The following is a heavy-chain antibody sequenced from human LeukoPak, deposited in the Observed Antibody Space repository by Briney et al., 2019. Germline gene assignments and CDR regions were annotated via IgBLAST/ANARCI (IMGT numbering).Heavy chain of an antibody. CDR2: ISWSSSTI. D-gene: IGHD6-19*01. CDR1: GFTFDDYA. CDR3: AKEVADSGWLRGKYYFDY. V-gene: IGHV3-9*01. J-gene: IGHJ4*02. Sequence: SGGSLRLSCAASGFTFDDYAMHWVRQAPGKGLEWVSGISWSSSTIGYADSVKGRFTISRDNARNSLYLQMNSLRAEDTAVYYCAKEVADSGWLRGKYYFDYWGQGTLVTVSS.